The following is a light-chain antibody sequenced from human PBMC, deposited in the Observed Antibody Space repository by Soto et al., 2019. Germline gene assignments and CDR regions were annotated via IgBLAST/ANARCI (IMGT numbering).Light chain of an antibody. CDR1: QSVNRW. J-gene: IGKJ2*01. V-gene: IGKV1-5*01. CDR3: QQYYTFPYI. CDR2: DAS. Sequence: DIQMTQSPSTLSASVGDRVTISCRASQSVNRWLAWYQQRPGKAPRLLIYDASNLESGVPSRFSGSGSETEFTLTISSLQPDDFATYFCQQYYTFPYIFGQGTKVDIK.